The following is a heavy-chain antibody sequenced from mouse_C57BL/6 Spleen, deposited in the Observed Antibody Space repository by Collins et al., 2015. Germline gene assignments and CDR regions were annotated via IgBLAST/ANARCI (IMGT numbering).Heavy chain of an antibody. V-gene: IGHV1-69*02. J-gene: IGHJ3*01. Sequence: QVQLQQPGAELVKPGAPVKLSCKASGYTFTSYWMNWVKQRPGRGLEWIGRIDPSDSETHYNQKFKDKATLTVDKSSSTAYIQLSSLTSEDSAVYYCARDGYLSWFAYWGQGTLVTVSA. D-gene: IGHD2-3*01. CDR3: ARDGYLSWFAY. CDR2: IDPSDSET. CDR1: GYTFTSYW.